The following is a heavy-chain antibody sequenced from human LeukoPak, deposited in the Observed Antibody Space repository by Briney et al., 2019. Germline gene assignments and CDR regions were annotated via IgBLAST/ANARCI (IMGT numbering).Heavy chain of an antibody. Sequence: GGSLRLSCAASGFTFDDYAMHWVRQAPGKGLEWVSGISWNSGSIGYADSVKGRFTISRDNAKNSLYLQMNCLRAEDTALYYCAKDLESQGYWGQGTLVTVSS. V-gene: IGHV3-9*01. CDR3: AKDLESQGY. CDR2: ISWNSGSI. CDR1: GFTFDDYA. D-gene: IGHD5-24*01. J-gene: IGHJ4*02.